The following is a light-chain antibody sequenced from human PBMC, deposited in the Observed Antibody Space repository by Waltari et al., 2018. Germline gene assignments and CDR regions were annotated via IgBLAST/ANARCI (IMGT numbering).Light chain of an antibody. CDR3: RAWDGSTAGV. CDR2: QDT. Sequence: SYELTQPPSVSVSPGQTASITCSGDKLGDKYASWYQQKPGQSPVLVIYQDTKRPSGIPIHVAATSAASTADLISGGTQGMEEADYYSRAWDGSTAGVFGGGTKLTVL. CDR1: KLGDKY. J-gene: IGLJ3*02. V-gene: IGLV3-1*01.